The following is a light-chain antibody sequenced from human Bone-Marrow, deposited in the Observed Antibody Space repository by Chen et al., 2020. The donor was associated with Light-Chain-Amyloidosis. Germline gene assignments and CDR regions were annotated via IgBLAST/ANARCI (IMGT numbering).Light chain of an antibody. V-gene: IGLV3-21*02. CDR2: DDS. J-gene: IGLJ3*02. CDR1: NIGSTS. Sequence: SSVLTQPSSVSVAPGQTATIACGGNNIGSTSVHWYQQTPGQAPLLVVYDDSDRPSGIPERLSGSNSGNTATLTISRVEAGDDADYYCQVWDRSSDRPVFGGGTKLTVL. CDR3: QVWDRSSDRPV.